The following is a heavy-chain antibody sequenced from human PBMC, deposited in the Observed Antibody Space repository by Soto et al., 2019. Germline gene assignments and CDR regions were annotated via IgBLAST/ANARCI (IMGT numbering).Heavy chain of an antibody. V-gene: IGHV4-59*11. CDR3: ASGSRFTKTIYDSSGPLDY. J-gene: IGHJ4*02. Sequence: SEILSLTCTVSGGSISSHYWRWIRQPPGQGLEWIGYIYYSGSTNYNPSLKSRVTISVDTSKNQFSLKLSRLRSDDTAVYYCASGSRFTKTIYDSSGPLDYWGQGTLVPVSS. CDR1: GGSISSHY. D-gene: IGHD3-22*01. CDR2: IYYSGST.